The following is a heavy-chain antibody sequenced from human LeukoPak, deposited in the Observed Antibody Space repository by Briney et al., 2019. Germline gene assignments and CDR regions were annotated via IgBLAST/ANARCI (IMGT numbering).Heavy chain of an antibody. D-gene: IGHD2-2*01. J-gene: IGHJ4*02. CDR1: GYSFTSYW. CDR2: IYPGDSDT. V-gene: IGHV5-51*01. Sequence: GESLKISCQGSGYSFTSYWIGWVRQMPGKGLEWMGLIYPGDSDTRYSPSFQGQVTISADKSISTAYLQWSSLKASDTAMYYCARLPNIVVVPAAIYFDYWGQGTLVTVSS. CDR3: ARLPNIVVVPAAIYFDY.